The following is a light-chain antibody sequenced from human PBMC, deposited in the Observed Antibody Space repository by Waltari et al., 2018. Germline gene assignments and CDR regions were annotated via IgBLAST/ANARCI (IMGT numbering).Light chain of an antibody. CDR1: QRVSNY. CDR3: QQYNNWPLT. Sequence: EVVLTQSPATLSLSPGDRATLSCRASQRVSNYLAWYQQNPGQAPRLLMYDASNRATGIPARFSGSGSGTDFTLTISSLEPEDFAVYYCQQYNNWPLTFGGGTKLEIK. J-gene: IGKJ4*01. V-gene: IGKV3-11*01. CDR2: DAS.